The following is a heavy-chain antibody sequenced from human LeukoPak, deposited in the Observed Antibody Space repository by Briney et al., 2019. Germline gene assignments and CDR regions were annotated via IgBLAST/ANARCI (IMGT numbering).Heavy chain of an antibody. D-gene: IGHD6-13*01. V-gene: IGHV4-39*07. CDR1: GGSISSSSYY. Sequence: SETLSLTCTVSGGSISSSSYYWGWIRQPPGKGLEWIGSIYYSGSTYYNPSLKSRVTISVDTSKNQFSLKLSSVTAADTAVYYCARVGGDSSSWYANFDYWGQGTLVTVSS. CDR2: IYYSGST. CDR3: ARVGGDSSSWYANFDY. J-gene: IGHJ4*02.